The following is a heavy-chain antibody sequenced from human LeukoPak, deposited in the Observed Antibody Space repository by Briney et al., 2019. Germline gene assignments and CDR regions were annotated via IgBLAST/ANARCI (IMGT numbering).Heavy chain of an antibody. CDR1: GFTFGDYA. CDR3: TRDSDLIYDSSGYSY. Sequence: PGGSLRLSCTASGFTFGDYAMSWVRQAPGKGLEWVGFIRSKAYGGTTEYAAPVKGRFTISRDDSKSIAYLQMNSLKTEDTGVYYCTRDSDLIYDSSGYSYWGQGTLVTVSS. CDR2: IRSKAYGGTT. J-gene: IGHJ4*02. D-gene: IGHD3-22*01. V-gene: IGHV3-49*04.